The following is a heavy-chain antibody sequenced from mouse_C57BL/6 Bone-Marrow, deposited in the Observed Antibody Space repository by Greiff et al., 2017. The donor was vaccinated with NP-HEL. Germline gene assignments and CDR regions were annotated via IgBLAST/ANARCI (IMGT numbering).Heavy chain of an antibody. Sequence: QVQLQQSGPELVKPGASVKISCKASGYAFSSSWMNWVKQRPGQGLEWIGRIYPGDGDTNYNGKFKGKATLTADKSSSTAYMQLSSLTSEDSAVYFVVGGNYFDYWGQGTTLTVSS. V-gene: IGHV1-82*01. J-gene: IGHJ2*01. CDR2: IYPGDGDT. CDR3: VGGNYFDY. CDR1: GYAFSSSW. D-gene: IGHD1-1*01.